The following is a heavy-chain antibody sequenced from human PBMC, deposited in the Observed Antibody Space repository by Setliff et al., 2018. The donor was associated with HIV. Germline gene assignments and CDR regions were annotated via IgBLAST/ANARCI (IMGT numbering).Heavy chain of an antibody. CDR1: GYTFTSYY. CDR2: INPSGGSS. D-gene: IGHD6-13*01. Sequence: ASVKVSCKASGYTFTSYYMNWVRQAPGQGLEWMGIINPSGGSSTYAQKFQGRVAMTRDTSTSTVYMELSSLRSEDTAVYYCARDLFRWAAAGPNYFDSWGQGTLVTVSS. V-gene: IGHV1-46*01. J-gene: IGHJ4*02. CDR3: ARDLFRWAAAGPNYFDS.